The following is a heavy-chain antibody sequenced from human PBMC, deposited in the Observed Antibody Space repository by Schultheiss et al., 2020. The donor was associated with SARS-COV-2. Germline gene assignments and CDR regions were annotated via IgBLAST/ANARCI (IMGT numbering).Heavy chain of an antibody. CDR1: GFTFSNAW. V-gene: IGHV3-30*18. CDR3: AKDLSVGGRGGLYGMDV. J-gene: IGHJ6*02. CDR2: ISYDGSNK. D-gene: IGHD3-3*01. Sequence: GGSLRLSCAASGFTFSNAWMSWVRQAPGKGLEWVAVISYDGSNKYYADSVKGRFTISRDNAKNSLYLQMNSLRAEDTAVYYCAKDLSVGGRGGLYGMDVWGQGTTVTVSS.